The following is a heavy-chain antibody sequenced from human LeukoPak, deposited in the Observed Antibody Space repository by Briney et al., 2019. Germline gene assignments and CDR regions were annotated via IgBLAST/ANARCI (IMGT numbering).Heavy chain of an antibody. Sequence: GGSLRLSCAASGFTFSSYAMSWVRQAPGKGLEWVSAISGSGGGTYYADSVKGRFTISRDDSKNTLYLQMNSLRAEDTAGYYCARSGRDGYHWGQGTLVTVSS. J-gene: IGHJ5*02. V-gene: IGHV3-23*01. CDR1: GFTFSSYA. CDR3: ARSGRDGYH. CDR2: ISGSGGGT. D-gene: IGHD5-24*01.